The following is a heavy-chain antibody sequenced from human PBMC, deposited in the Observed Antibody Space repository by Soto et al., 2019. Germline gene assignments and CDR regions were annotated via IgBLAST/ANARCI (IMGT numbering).Heavy chain of an antibody. V-gene: IGHV4-38-2*02. CDR3: ARDRYYDSSGYSDAFDI. Sequence: SETLSLTCAVSGYSISSGYYWGWIRQPPGKGLEWIGSIYHSGSTYYNPSLRSRVTISVDTSKNQFSLKLSSVTAADTAVYYCARDRYYDSSGYSDAFDIWGQGTMVTVSS. J-gene: IGHJ3*02. CDR1: GYSISSGYY. CDR2: IYHSGST. D-gene: IGHD3-22*01.